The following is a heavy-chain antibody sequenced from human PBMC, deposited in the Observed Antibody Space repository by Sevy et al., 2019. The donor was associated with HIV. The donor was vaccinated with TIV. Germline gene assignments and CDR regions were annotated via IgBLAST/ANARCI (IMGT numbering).Heavy chain of an antibody. CDR2: IYSDGST. J-gene: IGHJ3*02. Sequence: GGSLRLSCAASGFTVSLNYMSWVRQAPGKGLEWVSVIYSDGSTSYADTVKGGFTISRDNSKNTLYLQMNTLRAEDTAVYFCARAMARTPWDAFDIWGQGTLVTVSS. CDR3: ARAMARTPWDAFDI. D-gene: IGHD5-12*01. V-gene: IGHV3-53*01. CDR1: GFTVSLNY.